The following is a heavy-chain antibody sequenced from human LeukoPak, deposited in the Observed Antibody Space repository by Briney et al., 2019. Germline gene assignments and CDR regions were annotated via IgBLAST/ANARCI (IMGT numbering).Heavy chain of an antibody. CDR1: GYSISSGHY. CDR2: MYNSGST. CDR3: ARHVYGRHQLQAYHFDY. D-gene: IGHD2-2*01. V-gene: IGHV4-38-2*01. J-gene: IGHJ4*02. Sequence: AETLSLTCDVSGYSISSGHYWGWIRQSPGKGLEWIASMYNSGSTYFKSSLKSRVTISLDTPKNQCSLPLNSVTAADTAVYYCARHVYGRHQLQAYHFDYWGQGILVTVSS.